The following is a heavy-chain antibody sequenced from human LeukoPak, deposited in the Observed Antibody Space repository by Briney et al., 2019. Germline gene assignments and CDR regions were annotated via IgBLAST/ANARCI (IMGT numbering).Heavy chain of an antibody. Sequence: SETLSLTCAVSGYSISSGYYWGWIRQPPGKGLEWIGSVYHSGSTYYNPSLKSRVTISVDTPKNQFSLKLSSVTAADTAVYYCARYYGSGSYSLDYWGQGTLVTVSS. CDR2: VYHSGST. V-gene: IGHV4-38-2*01. CDR3: ARYYGSGSYSLDY. J-gene: IGHJ4*02. CDR1: GYSISSGYY. D-gene: IGHD3-10*01.